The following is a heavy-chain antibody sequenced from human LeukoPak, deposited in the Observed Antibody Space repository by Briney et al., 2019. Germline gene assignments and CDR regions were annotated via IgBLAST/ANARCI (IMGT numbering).Heavy chain of an antibody. CDR1: GGSISSGGYY. V-gene: IGHV4-31*03. Sequence: SETLSLTCTVSGGSISSGGYYWSWIRQHPGKGLEWIGYIYYSGSTYYNPSLKSRVTISVDTSKNQFSLKLGSVTAADTAVYYCARAQKYYYGSGSHPYNWFDPWGQGTLVTVSS. CDR3: ARAQKYYYGSGSHPYNWFDP. J-gene: IGHJ5*02. CDR2: IYYSGST. D-gene: IGHD3-10*01.